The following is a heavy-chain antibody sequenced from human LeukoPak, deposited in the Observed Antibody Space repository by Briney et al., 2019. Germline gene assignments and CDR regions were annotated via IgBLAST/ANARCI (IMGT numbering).Heavy chain of an antibody. CDR2: ISNDESNK. CDR3: ARVPYESSGYSDYFQY. V-gene: IGHV3-30*03. Sequence: GGSLRLSCAASGFTFSSSAMHWVRQAPGKGLEWVTVISNDESNKYYADSVKGRFTISRDNSKNMLYPQMNSLRIEDTAVYYCARVPYESSGYSDYFQYWGQGTLVTVSS. J-gene: IGHJ1*01. CDR1: GFTFSSSA. D-gene: IGHD3-22*01.